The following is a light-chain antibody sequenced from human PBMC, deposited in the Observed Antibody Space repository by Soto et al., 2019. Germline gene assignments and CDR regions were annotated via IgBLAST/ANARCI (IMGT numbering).Light chain of an antibody. CDR3: SSYTSSSPPF. J-gene: IGLJ1*01. V-gene: IGLV2-14*01. CDR2: DVS. Sequence: SVLTQPASVSGSPGQSITISCTGTSSDVGGYNYVSWYQQHPGKAPKLMIYDVSNRPSGVSNRFSGSKSGITASLTISGLQAEDEADYYCSSYTSSSPPFFGTGTKVTVL. CDR1: SSDVGGYNY.